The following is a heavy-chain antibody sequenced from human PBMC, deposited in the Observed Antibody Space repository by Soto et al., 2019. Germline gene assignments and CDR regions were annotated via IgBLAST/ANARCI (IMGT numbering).Heavy chain of an antibody. V-gene: IGHV3-30-3*01. J-gene: IGHJ5*02. CDR2: ISHEGNNE. CDR3: ARFSGGFDP. D-gene: IGHD3-10*01. Sequence: HPGGSLRLSCAASGFTFSNYAIHWVRQAPGKGLEWVAVISHEGNNEFYAESVRGRFTISRDNSENTVYLQMDSLRTEDTAVYYCARFSGGFDPWGQGTLVTVSS. CDR1: GFTFSNYA.